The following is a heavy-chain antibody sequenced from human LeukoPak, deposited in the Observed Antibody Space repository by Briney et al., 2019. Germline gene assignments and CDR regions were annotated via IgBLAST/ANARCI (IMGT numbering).Heavy chain of an antibody. Sequence: SETLSLTCTVSGGSISPLYWSWFRQPPGKGLEFIGYIYYTGSTNFNPSLKSRVALSVDTSKNQISLKLNSVTAADTAVYYCARGGVAAKYYFDFWGQGTLVTVSS. V-gene: IGHV4-59*11. CDR1: GGSISPLY. CDR3: ARGGVAAKYYFDF. CDR2: IYYTGST. D-gene: IGHD3-10*01. J-gene: IGHJ4*02.